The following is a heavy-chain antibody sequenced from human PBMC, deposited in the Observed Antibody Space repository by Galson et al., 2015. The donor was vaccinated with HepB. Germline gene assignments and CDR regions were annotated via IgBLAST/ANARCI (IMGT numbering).Heavy chain of an antibody. CDR2: ISGSGGST. J-gene: IGHJ4*02. CDR1: GFTFSSYA. V-gene: IGHV3-23*01. CDR3: AKGVVYAIPGFDY. Sequence: SLRLSCAASGFTFSSYAMSWVRQAPGKGLEWVSAISGSGGSTSYADSVKGRFTISRDNSKNTLYLQMNSLRAEDTAVYYCAKGVVYAIPGFDYWGQGTLVTVSS. D-gene: IGHD2-8*02.